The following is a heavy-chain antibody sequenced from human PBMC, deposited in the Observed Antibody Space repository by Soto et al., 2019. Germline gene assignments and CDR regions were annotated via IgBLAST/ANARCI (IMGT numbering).Heavy chain of an antibody. J-gene: IGHJ5*02. CDR3: ARDSGYYDSSGYDWFDP. Sequence: QVQLQESGPGLVKPSGTLSLTCAVSGGSISSSNWWSWVRQPPGKGLEWIGEIYHSGSTNYNPSLKSRVTIAVDKSKNQFSLKLSSVTAAATAVYYCARDSGYYDSSGYDWFDPWGQGTLVTVSS. D-gene: IGHD3-22*01. CDR2: IYHSGST. V-gene: IGHV4-4*02. CDR1: GGSISSSNW.